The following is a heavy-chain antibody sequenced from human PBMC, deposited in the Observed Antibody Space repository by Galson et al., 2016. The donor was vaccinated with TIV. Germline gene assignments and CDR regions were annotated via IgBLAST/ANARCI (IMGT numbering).Heavy chain of an antibody. J-gene: IGHJ4*02. D-gene: IGHD3-10*01. CDR3: ARSYYYGSGSGVDY. CDR1: GYSFTGYF. Sequence: SVKVSCKASGYSFTGYFIHWVRQAPGQGLEWMGWTNANTGGTISAQKFQGRRTMTRDTSISTAYMELTRLTSDDTAVYYCARSYYYGSGSGVDYWGQGTLVTVSS. CDR2: TNANTGGT. V-gene: IGHV1-2*02.